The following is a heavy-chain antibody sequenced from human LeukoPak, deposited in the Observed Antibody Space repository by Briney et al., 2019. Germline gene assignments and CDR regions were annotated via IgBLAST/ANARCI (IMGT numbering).Heavy chain of an antibody. Sequence: SETLALTCTVSGGSISSCSYYWGWIRQPPGKVLEWIGSIYYSGSTYYNPSLKSRVTISVETSKNQFFLKLSSVTAADTAVYYCARLQKWVRGAMRDYWGQGTLVTVSS. J-gene: IGHJ4*02. CDR3: ARLQKWVRGAMRDY. D-gene: IGHD3-10*01. V-gene: IGHV4-39*01. CDR1: GGSISSCSYY. CDR2: IYYSGST.